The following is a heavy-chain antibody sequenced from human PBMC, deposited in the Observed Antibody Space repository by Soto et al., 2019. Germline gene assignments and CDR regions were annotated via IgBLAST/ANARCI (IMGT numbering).Heavy chain of an antibody. Sequence: GGSLRLSCAASGFTFSGSVLHWVRQAPGKGLEWVAVISHDGNNQWYADSVRGRFTISRDDSKNTLYLQMNSLRVEDTAVYYCARVYSPYGGKRRPIYRFDYWGQGTLVTVSS. D-gene: IGHD4-17*01. V-gene: IGHV3-30-3*01. J-gene: IGHJ4*02. CDR2: ISHDGNNQ. CDR3: ARVYSPYGGKRRPIYRFDY. CDR1: GFTFSGSV.